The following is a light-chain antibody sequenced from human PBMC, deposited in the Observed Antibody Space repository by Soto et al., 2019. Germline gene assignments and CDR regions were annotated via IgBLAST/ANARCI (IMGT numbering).Light chain of an antibody. CDR2: VAS. CDR3: QESYGASFT. V-gene: IGKV1-39*01. Sequence: DFQVTQSPSSLSASVGDRVTITCRTSQRITTNLHWYQQKPGKAPNLLMYVASNLQSGVPSRFSAGGYGTEFTLTINNLQPEDFATYYCQESYGASFTFGPGTRVDVQ. CDR1: QRITTN. J-gene: IGKJ3*01.